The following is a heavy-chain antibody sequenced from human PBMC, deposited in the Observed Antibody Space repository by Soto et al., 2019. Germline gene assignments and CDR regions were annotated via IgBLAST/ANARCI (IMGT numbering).Heavy chain of an antibody. Sequence: EVQLVESGGGLVQPGGSLKLSCAASGFTFSDSAIHWVRQASGKGLEWVGRIRDKANSYATAYAASVKDRVTLSRDDSKNPAYLQMNSLKTEDTAVYYCVRPQYYYDSSGDDYWGQGTLVTVSS. CDR3: VRPQYYYDSSGDDY. CDR1: GFTFSDSA. J-gene: IGHJ4*02. D-gene: IGHD3-22*01. V-gene: IGHV3-73*01. CDR2: IRDKANSYAT.